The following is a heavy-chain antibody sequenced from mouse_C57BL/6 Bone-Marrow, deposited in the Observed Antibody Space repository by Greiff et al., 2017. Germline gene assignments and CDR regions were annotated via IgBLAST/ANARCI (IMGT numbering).Heavy chain of an antibody. Sequence: QVQLQQPGAELVRPGSSVKLSCKASGYTFTSYWMDWVKQRPGQGLEWIGNIYPSDSETHYNQKFKDKDTLTVDKSSSTAYMQLSSLTSDASAVYYCERECTTVHMDYWGQGTSVTVSS. J-gene: IGHJ4*01. V-gene: IGHV1-61*01. CDR1: GYTFTSYW. CDR3: ERECTTVHMDY. D-gene: IGHD1-1*01. CDR2: IYPSDSET.